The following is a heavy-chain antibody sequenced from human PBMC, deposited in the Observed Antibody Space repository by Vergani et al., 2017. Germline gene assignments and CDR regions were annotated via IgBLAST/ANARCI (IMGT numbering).Heavy chain of an antibody. CDR1: GFDFSSYI. V-gene: IGHV4-4*09. J-gene: IGHJ5*02. CDR2: LSTTGGA. Sequence: QVKLEESGGGVVQPGRSLRLSCVVSGFDFSSYIMNWVRQAPGKGLEWIGSLSTTGGATHASHNPSLKSRVSISVDTSKSQFSLRLTSVTAADSAIYYCAGDTHSWQRADRWGQGLLVSVSS. D-gene: IGHD6-13*01. CDR3: AGDTHSWQRADR.